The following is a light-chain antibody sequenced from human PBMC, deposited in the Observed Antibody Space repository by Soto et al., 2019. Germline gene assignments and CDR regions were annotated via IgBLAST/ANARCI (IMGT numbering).Light chain of an antibody. CDR3: CSYAGSYTGV. Sequence: QSALTQPPSASGSPGQSVTISCTGTSSDVGGYNYVSWYQHHPGKAPKLMISEVNKRPSGVADRFSGSKSGNTASLTVSGLQAEDEADYYCCSYAGSYTGVFGTGTKLTVL. CDR2: EVN. CDR1: SSDVGGYNY. V-gene: IGLV2-8*01. J-gene: IGLJ1*01.